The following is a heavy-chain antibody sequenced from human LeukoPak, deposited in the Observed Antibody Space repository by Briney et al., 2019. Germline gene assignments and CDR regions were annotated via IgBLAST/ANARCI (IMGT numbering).Heavy chain of an antibody. CDR3: TTEEYSYGYNYYYMDV. Sequence: GGSLRLSCAASGFTFSNAWMSWVRQAPGKGLEWVGRIKSKTDGGTTDYAAPVKSRFTISRDDSKNTLYLQMNSLKTEDTAVYYCTTEEYSYGYNYYYMDVWGKGTTVTVSS. D-gene: IGHD5-18*01. CDR1: GFTFSNAW. CDR2: IKSKTDGGTT. J-gene: IGHJ6*03. V-gene: IGHV3-15*01.